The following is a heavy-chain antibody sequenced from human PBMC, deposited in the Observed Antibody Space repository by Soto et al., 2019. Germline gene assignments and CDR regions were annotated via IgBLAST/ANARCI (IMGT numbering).Heavy chain of an antibody. D-gene: IGHD6-19*01. J-gene: IGHJ4*02. Sequence: QVQLVQSGAEVKKPGASVKVSCKASGYTFTSYGISWVRQAPGQGLEWMGGIIPIFGTANYAQKFQGRVTITADESTSTAYMELSSLRSEDTAVYYCARVSGIAVAPRASDYWGQGTLVTVSS. CDR3: ARVSGIAVAPRASDY. CDR1: GYTFTSYG. V-gene: IGHV1-69*13. CDR2: IIPIFGTA.